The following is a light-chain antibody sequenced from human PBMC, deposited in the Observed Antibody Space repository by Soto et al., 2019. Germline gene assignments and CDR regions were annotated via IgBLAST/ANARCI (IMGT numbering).Light chain of an antibody. CDR1: QSVSSY. J-gene: IGKJ5*01. V-gene: IGKV3-11*01. Sequence: EIVLTNSPGTLSLSQGERATLSCRASQSVSSYLAWYQQKPGQAPRLLIYDASNRATGIPARFSGSGSGTDFTLTISSLEPEDFAVNYCQQRSNWPITFGQATRLEIK. CDR3: QQRSNWPIT. CDR2: DAS.